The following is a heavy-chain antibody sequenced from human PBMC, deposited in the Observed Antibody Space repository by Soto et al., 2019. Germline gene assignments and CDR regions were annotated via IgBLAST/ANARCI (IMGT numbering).Heavy chain of an antibody. V-gene: IGHV3-30*18. D-gene: IGHD6-13*01. Sequence: PGGARRVSCAASGFTFSSCGMHWVRQAPGKGLEWVAVISYDGSNKYYADSVKGRFTISRDNSKNTLYLQMNSLRAEDTAVYYCAKGSLAAAGTLYWGQGT. CDR2: ISYDGSNK. J-gene: IGHJ4*02. CDR3: AKGSLAAAGTLY. CDR1: GFTFSSCG.